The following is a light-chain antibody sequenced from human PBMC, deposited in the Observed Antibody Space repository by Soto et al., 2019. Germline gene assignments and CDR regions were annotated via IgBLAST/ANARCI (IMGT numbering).Light chain of an antibody. CDR1: SSDVGGYNY. CDR2: EVS. CDR3: SSYAGSYVV. Sequence: QSALTQPPSASGSPGQSVTISCTGTSSDVGGYNYVSWYQQHPGKAPKLMIHEVSKRPSGVPDRFSGSKSGNTASLTVSGLQAEDEADYYCSSYAGSYVVFGGGTKVTVL. J-gene: IGLJ2*01. V-gene: IGLV2-8*01.